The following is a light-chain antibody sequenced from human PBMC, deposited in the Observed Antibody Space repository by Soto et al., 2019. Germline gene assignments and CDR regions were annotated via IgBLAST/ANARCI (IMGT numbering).Light chain of an antibody. J-gene: IGLJ1*01. V-gene: IGLV1-44*01. CDR2: SND. CDR3: AAWDDTLNGPLNV. Sequence: QSVLSQLPSASGTPGQRVTISCSGSSSNIGSNAVSWYQHLPGTAPKLLIYSNDQRPSGVPDRFSGSKSGSSASLAISGLQSEHEADYYCAAWDDTLNGPLNVFGTGTKLTVL. CDR1: SSNIGSNA.